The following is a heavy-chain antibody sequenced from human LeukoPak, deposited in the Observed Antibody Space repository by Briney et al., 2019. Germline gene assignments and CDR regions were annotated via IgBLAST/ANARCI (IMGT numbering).Heavy chain of an antibody. Sequence: PSETLSLTCTVSGDSTSSSSSYWGWIRQPPGKGLEWIGSIYYSGSTYYNPSLKSRVTISVDTSKNQFSLKLSSVTAADTAVYYCARDSSGSYYGAFDYWGQGTLVTVSS. J-gene: IGHJ4*02. D-gene: IGHD1-26*01. CDR3: ARDSSGSYYGAFDY. CDR1: GDSTSSSSSY. V-gene: IGHV4-39*07. CDR2: IYYSGST.